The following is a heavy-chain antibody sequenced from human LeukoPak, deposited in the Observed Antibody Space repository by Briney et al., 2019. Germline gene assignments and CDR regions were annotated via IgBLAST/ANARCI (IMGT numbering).Heavy chain of an antibody. CDR3: AREWIVVPNWFDP. J-gene: IGHJ5*02. Sequence: SQTLSLTCTVSGGSISSSSYYWSWIRQPAGKGLEWIGRIYTSGSTNYNPSLKSRVTISVDTSKNQFSLKLSSVTAVDTAVYYCAREWIVVPNWFDPWGQGTLVTVSS. CDR2: IYTSGST. V-gene: IGHV4-61*02. D-gene: IGHD3-10*01. CDR1: GGSISSSSYY.